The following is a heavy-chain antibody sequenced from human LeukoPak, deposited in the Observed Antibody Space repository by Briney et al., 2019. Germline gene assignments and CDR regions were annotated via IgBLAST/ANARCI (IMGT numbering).Heavy chain of an antibody. V-gene: IGHV4-39*07. CDR2: IYYSGST. D-gene: IGHD3-9*01. Sequence: SETLSLTCTVSGGSISSSSYYWGWIRQPPGKGLEWIGSIYYSGSTYYNPSLKSRVTISVDTSKNQFSLKLSSVTAADTAVYYCARGDDILTGYPYPFDYWGQGTLVTVSS. CDR3: ARGDDILTGYPYPFDY. J-gene: IGHJ4*02. CDR1: GGSISSSSYY.